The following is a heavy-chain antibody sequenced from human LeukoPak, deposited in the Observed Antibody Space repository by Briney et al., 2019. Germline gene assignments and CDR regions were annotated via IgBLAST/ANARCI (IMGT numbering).Heavy chain of an antibody. CDR1: GGTFSSYA. V-gene: IGHV1-69*04. D-gene: IGHD2-15*01. CDR2: IIPILGIA. J-gene: IGHJ4*02. CDR3: ARDRQWWELASDITFDC. Sequence: SVKVSCKASGGTFSSYAISWVRRAPGQGLEWMGRIIPILGIANYAQKFQGRVTITADKSTSTAYMELSSLRAEDTAVYYCARDRQWWELASDITFDCWGQGTLVTVSS.